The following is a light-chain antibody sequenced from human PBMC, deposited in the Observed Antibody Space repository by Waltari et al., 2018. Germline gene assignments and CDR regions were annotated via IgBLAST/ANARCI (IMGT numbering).Light chain of an antibody. CDR3: QTGGHGTWV. CDR2: VNSDCSH. V-gene: IGLV4-69*01. Sequence: QLVLTQSPSASASLGASVKPTCTLSSGHSSTVIAWLQQQPEQDPRYLLKVNSDCSHRKGDEMPNRLSGSSSGAERYRTISSVQSEDEADYYCQTGGHGTWVFGGGTKLTVL. CDR1: SGHSSTV. J-gene: IGLJ3*02.